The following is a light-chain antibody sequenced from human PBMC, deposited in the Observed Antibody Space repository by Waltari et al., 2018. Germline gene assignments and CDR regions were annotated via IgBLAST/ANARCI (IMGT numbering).Light chain of an antibody. Sequence: SYELTQPSSVSVSLGQTATITCSGDILSNRYVRWFQQKAGQPPVLVIYQATERPSGIPERFSGSSSGTTVTLTISGAQVEDEADYYCYSTADHDLGVFAAGTKVTVL. J-gene: IGLJ1*01. CDR2: QAT. CDR3: YSTADHDLGV. CDR1: ILSNRY. V-gene: IGLV3-27*01.